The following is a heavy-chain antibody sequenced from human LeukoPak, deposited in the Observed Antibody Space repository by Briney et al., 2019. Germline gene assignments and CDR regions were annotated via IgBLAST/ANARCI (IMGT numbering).Heavy chain of an antibody. J-gene: IGHJ4*02. CDR3: AREVPELTVATGY. CDR1: GFTFSSYE. Sequence: GGSLRLSCAASGFTFSSYEMNWVRQAPGKGLEWVSYISSSGSTIYYADSVKGRFTISRDNAKNSLYLQMNSLRAEDTAVYYCAREVPELTVATGYWGQGTLVTVSS. V-gene: IGHV3-48*03. D-gene: IGHD4-17*01. CDR2: ISSSGSTI.